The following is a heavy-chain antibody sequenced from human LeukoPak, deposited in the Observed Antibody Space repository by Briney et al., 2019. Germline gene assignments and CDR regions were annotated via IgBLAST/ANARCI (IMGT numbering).Heavy chain of an antibody. J-gene: IGHJ4*02. CDR2: ISAYNGNT. V-gene: IGHV1-18*01. D-gene: IGHD4-17*01. CDR3: ARDRSDSYGDYGNFDY. CDR1: GYTFTSYG. Sequence: ASVTVSCKASGYTFTSYGISWVRQAPGQGLEWMGWISAYNGNTNYAQKLQGRVTMTTDTSTSTAYMELRSLRSDDTAVYYCARDRSDSYGDYGNFDYWGQGTLVTVSS.